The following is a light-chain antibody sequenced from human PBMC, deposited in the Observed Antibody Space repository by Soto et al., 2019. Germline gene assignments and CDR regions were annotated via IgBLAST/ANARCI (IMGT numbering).Light chain of an antibody. CDR3: QQYSSTPWT. J-gene: IGKJ1*01. CDR2: WAS. V-gene: IGKV4-1*01. Sequence: DIVMTQSPDSLAVSLGERATINCKSSQSVLYSSNNKNYLAWYQQKPGQPPKLLIYWASTRESGVPDRFSGSGSGIDFPLTITSLQAEDVAVYYCQQYSSTPWTFGQGTTVEVK. CDR1: QSVLYSSNNKNY.